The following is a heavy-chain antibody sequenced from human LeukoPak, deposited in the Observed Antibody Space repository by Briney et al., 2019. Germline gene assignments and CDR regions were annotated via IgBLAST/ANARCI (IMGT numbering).Heavy chain of an antibody. V-gene: IGHV3-66*02. D-gene: IGHD6-13*01. CDR2: IYSGGST. CDR1: GFAVSSNY. J-gene: IGHJ6*02. CDR3: ASRISRYYSSSGEKDGMDV. Sequence: GGSLKLSCAASGFAVSSNYMSWVRQAPGKGLEWVSVIYSGGSTYYADYVKGRFTISRDNSKNTLYLQMNSLRAEDTAVYYCASRISRYYSSSGEKDGMDVWGQGTTVTVSS.